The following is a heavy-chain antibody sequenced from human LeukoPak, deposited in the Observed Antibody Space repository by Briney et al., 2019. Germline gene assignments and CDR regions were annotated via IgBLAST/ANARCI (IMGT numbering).Heavy chain of an antibody. V-gene: IGHV4-30-4*01. CDR2: IYYSGST. Sequence: PSETLSLTCTVSGGSISSGDYYWSWIRQPPGKGLEWIGYIYYSGSTYYNPSLKSRVTISVDMSKNQFSLKLSSVTAADTAVYYCARLVYGNHLGGWFDPWGQGTLVTVSS. CDR3: ARLVYGNHLGGWFDP. D-gene: IGHD4-4*01. J-gene: IGHJ5*02. CDR1: GGSISSGDYY.